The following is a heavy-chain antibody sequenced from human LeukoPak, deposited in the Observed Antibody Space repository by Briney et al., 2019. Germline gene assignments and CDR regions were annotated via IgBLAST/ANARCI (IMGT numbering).Heavy chain of an antibody. V-gene: IGHV1-2*02. CDR3: AMEKLRYFDWLLSDDAFDI. CDR2: ISPNSGGS. CDR1: GYTFTGYY. Sequence: ASVKVSCKASGYTFTGYYMHWVRQAPGQGLEWMGWISPNSGGSNYAQKFQGRVTMTRDTSISTAYMELSRLRSDDTAVYYCAMEKLRYFDWLLSDDAFDIWGQGTMVTVSS. J-gene: IGHJ3*02. D-gene: IGHD3-9*01.